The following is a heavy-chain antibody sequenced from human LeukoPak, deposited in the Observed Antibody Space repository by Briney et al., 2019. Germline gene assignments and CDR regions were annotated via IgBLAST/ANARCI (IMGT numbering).Heavy chain of an antibody. D-gene: IGHD6-19*01. J-gene: IGHJ4*02. CDR3: ARDSSGWYFDY. Sequence: SETLSLTCTVSGGSISSSSYYWDWIRQPPGKGLEWIGSIYYSGSTYYNPSLKSRVTISVDTSKNQFSLKLSSVTAADTAVYYCARDSSGWYFDYWGQGTLVTVSS. CDR2: IYYSGST. V-gene: IGHV4-39*02. CDR1: GGSISSSSYY.